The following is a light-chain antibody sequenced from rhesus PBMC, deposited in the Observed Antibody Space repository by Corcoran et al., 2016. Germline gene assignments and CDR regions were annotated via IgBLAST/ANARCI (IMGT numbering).Light chain of an antibody. CDR3: LQHSNWPFT. V-gene: IGKV3-24*01. Sequence: EIVMTQSPATLSLSPGERATLSCRASQSVSSSLAWYQQKPGQAPRRLIYGASSRATGIPDRFSGSGSGTDFTRTISSLEPEDVAVYYCLQHSNWPFTFGPGTKLDIK. J-gene: IGKJ3*01. CDR1: QSVSSS. CDR2: GAS.